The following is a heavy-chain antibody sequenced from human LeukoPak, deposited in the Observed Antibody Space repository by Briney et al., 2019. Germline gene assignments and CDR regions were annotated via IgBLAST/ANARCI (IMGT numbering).Heavy chain of an antibody. J-gene: IGHJ5*02. CDR2: IKQDGSEK. CDR3: ARVLSYYDFWSGRNWFDP. V-gene: IGHV3-7*01. CDR1: GFTFSSYW. Sequence: PTGGSLRLSCAASGFTFSSYWMSWVRQAPGKGLEWVANIKQDGSEKYYVDSVKGRFTISRDNVKNSLYLQMNSLRAEDTAVYYCARVLSYYDFWSGRNWFDPWGQGTLVTVSS. D-gene: IGHD3-3*01.